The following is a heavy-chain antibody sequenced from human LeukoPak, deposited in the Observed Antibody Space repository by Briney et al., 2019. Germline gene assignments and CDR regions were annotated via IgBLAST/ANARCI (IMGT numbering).Heavy chain of an antibody. CDR1: GGSISRSY. Sequence: SETLSLTCTVSGGSISRSYWSWIRQPPGKGLEWIGYIYDSGSTNYNPSLKSRVTISVDTSKNQFSLKLSSVTAADTAVYYCARGRSSMVRGYYYYYMDVWGKGTTVTISS. D-gene: IGHD3-10*01. J-gene: IGHJ6*03. CDR3: ARGRSSMVRGYYYYYMDV. CDR2: IYDSGST. V-gene: IGHV4-59*01.